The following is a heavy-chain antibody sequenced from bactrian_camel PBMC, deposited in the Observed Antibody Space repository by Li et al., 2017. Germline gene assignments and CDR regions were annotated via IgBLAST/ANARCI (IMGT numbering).Heavy chain of an antibody. CDR1: GFTFSSYY. V-gene: IGHV3-2*01. CDR3: AADLGRCPPGTWYFGF. CDR2: IHSDGGSL. Sequence: QLVESGGGLVQPGGSLTLSCAASGFTFSSYYMMSWVRQAPGKGLQWVSSIHSDGGSLFYSESVQGRFTISKDDSTYTAYLQMNSLKPEDTAMYNCAADLGRCPPGTWYFGFWRQGTQVTVS. D-gene: IGHD2*01. J-gene: IGHJ6*01.